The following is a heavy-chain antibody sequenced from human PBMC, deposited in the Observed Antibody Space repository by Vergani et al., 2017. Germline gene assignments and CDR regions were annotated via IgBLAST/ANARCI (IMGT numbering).Heavy chain of an antibody. CDR2: IGFSSTYI. Sequence: VQLEESGGGVVQPGRSLRLSCAGSGFTLSSHAMHWVRQAPGKGLEWVSSIGFSSTYIFYADSVRGRFTISRDNARNSLYLRMSNLRAEDTAVYYCARGREGRYAHYFDYWGQGNLVTVSS. CDR3: ARGREGRYAHYFDY. J-gene: IGHJ4*02. D-gene: IGHD3-16*01. V-gene: IGHV3-21*01. CDR1: GFTLSSHA.